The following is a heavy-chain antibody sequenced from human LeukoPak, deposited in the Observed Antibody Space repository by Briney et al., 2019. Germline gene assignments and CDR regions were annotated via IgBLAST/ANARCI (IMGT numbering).Heavy chain of an antibody. CDR1: GYTFTSYG. CDR3: ARVHCSSTSCYAQRPFDP. Sequence: ASVKVSCKASGYTFTSYGISWVGQAPGQGLEWMGWISAYNGNTNYAQKLQGRVTMTTDTSTSTAYMELRSLRSDDTAVYYCARVHCSSTSCYAQRPFDPWGQGTLVTVSS. V-gene: IGHV1-18*01. D-gene: IGHD2-2*01. J-gene: IGHJ5*02. CDR2: ISAYNGNT.